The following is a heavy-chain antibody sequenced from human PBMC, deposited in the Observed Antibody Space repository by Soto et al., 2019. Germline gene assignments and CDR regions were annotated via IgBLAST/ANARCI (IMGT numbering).Heavy chain of an antibody. Sequence: LSLTCTVSGGSISSYYWSWIRQPPGKGLEWIGYIYYSGSTNYNPSLKSRVTISVDTSKNQFSLKLSSVTAADTAVYYCARSTATVTTTFDYWGQGTLVTVSS. V-gene: IGHV4-59*01. CDR3: ARSTATVTTTFDY. J-gene: IGHJ4*02. CDR2: IYYSGST. D-gene: IGHD4-17*01. CDR1: GGSISSYY.